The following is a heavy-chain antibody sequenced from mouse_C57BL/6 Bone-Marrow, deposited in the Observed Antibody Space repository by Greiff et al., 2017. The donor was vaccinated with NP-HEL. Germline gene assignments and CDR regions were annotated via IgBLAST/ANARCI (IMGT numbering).Heavy chain of an antibody. V-gene: IGHV1-81*01. CDR2: IYPRSGNT. J-gene: IGHJ2*01. CDR1: GYTFTSYG. D-gene: IGHD1-1*01. CDR3: ARPYYYGSFFDY. Sequence: QVQLQQSGAELARPGASVKLSCKASGYTFTSYGISWVKQRTGQGLEWIGEIYPRSGNTYYNEKLKGKDTLTADKSSSTAYMELRSLTSEDSAVYVCARPYYYGSFFDYWGQGTTLTVSS.